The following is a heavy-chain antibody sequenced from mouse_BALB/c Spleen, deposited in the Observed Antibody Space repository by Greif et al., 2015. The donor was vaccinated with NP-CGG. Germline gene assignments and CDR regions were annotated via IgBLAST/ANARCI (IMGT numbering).Heavy chain of an antibody. CDR3: ASYVYGYYFDY. Sequence: EVQLQQSGAELVKPGASVKLSCTASGFNIKDTYLHWVKQRPEQGLEWIGRIDPAIYNTKYDRKFQGKATITGDTSSDTASLQLSSLTSEDSAVYYCASYVYGYYFDYWGQGTTLTVSS. J-gene: IGHJ2*01. CDR2: IDPAIYNT. CDR1: GFNIKDTY. D-gene: IGHD2-2*01. V-gene: IGHV14-3*02.